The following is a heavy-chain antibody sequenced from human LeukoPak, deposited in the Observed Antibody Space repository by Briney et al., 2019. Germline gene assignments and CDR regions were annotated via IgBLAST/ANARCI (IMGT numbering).Heavy chain of an antibody. V-gene: IGHV3-53*01. CDR1: GFTVSNNY. CDR3: ARADSSSWFDY. J-gene: IGHJ4*02. CDR2: IYSAGST. Sequence: GGSLRLSCAASGFTVSNNYMTWVRQAPGEGLEWVSVIYSAGSTNYADSVKGRFTISRDNSKNTVYLQMKSLRVEDTAVYYCARADSSSWFDYWGQGVLVTVSS. D-gene: IGHD6-13*01.